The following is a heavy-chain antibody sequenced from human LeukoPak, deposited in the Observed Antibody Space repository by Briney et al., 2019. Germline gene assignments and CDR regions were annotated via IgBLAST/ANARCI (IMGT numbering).Heavy chain of an antibody. J-gene: IGHJ4*02. CDR1: GGTFSSYA. CDR3: ARDGGSYYFDY. D-gene: IGHD3-10*01. Sequence: ASVKVSCKASGGTFSSYAISWVRQAPGQGLEWMGWISAYNGNTNYAQKLQGRVTMTTDTSTSTGYMELRSLRSDDTAVYYCARDGGSYYFDYWGQGTLVTVSS. CDR2: ISAYNGNT. V-gene: IGHV1-18*01.